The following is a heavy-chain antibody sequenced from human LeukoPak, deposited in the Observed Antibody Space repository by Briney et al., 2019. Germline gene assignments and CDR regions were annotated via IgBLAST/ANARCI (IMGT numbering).Heavy chain of an antibody. Sequence: ASVKVSCKVSGYTLTELSMHWVRQAPGKGLEWMGSFDPEDGETIYAQKFQGRVTMTEDTSTDTAYMELSSLRSEDTAVYYCATERLYCSGGSCYPFFGYWGQGTLVTVSS. CDR2: FDPEDGET. CDR3: ATERLYCSGGSCYPFFGY. V-gene: IGHV1-24*01. CDR1: GYTLTELS. J-gene: IGHJ4*02. D-gene: IGHD2-15*01.